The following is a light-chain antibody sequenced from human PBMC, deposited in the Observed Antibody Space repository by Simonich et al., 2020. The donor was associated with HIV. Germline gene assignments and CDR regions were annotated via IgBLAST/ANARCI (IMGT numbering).Light chain of an antibody. J-gene: IGKJ4*01. V-gene: IGKV3-11*01. CDR3: QQRGHWPRLT. CDR1: QSVSSY. CDR2: DAS. Sequence: EIVLTQSPATLSLSPGERATLSCRASQSVSSYLACYQQKPGQAPRLLIYDASNRATGIPARFSGSGSGTDFTLTISSLEPEDFAVYYCQQRGHWPRLTFGGGTKVEIK.